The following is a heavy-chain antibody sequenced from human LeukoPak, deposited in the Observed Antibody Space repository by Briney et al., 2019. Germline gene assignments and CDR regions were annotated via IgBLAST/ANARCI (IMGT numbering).Heavy chain of an antibody. CDR1: GFTFNSYV. V-gene: IGHV3-23*01. Sequence: GGSLRLSCAASGFTFNSYVMSWVRQAPGKGLEWVSAINGGGSNTYYADPVKGRFTISRDNSKNMLYLQMNSLRAEDTAVYYCAKAEGSWGANAFDIWGQGTMVTVSS. CDR2: INGGGSNT. CDR3: AKAEGSWGANAFDI. J-gene: IGHJ3*02. D-gene: IGHD1-26*01.